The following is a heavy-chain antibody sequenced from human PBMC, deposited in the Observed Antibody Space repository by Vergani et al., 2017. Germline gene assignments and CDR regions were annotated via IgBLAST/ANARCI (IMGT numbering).Heavy chain of an antibody. CDR3: AKTYYYDSSGYYSPFDY. CDR2: ISGSGGST. CDR1: GFTFSSYG. J-gene: IGHJ4*02. D-gene: IGHD3-22*01. V-gene: IGHV3-23*04. Sequence: VQLVESGGGVVQPGRSLRLSCAASGFTFSSYGMSWVRQAPGKGLEWVSAISGSGGSTYYADSVKGRFTISRDNSKNTLYLQMNSLRAEDTAVYYCAKTYYYDSSGYYSPFDYWGQGTLVTVSS.